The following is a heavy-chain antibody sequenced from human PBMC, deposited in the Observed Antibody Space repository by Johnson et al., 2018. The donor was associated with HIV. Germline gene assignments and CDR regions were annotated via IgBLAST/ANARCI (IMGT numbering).Heavy chain of an antibody. CDR2: IGTEADDYAT. J-gene: IGHJ3*02. CDR1: GFPFSGSA. Sequence: VQLVESGGDLVQPGGSLKLSCAASGFPFSGSAMHWVRQTPGNGLAWVGHIGTEADDYATSYVASVKGRFIVSRDDSENTAYLQMNSLKIEDTAVYYCSSTSCYAFDIWGQGTMVTVSS. D-gene: IGHD2-2*01. CDR3: SSTSCYAFDI. V-gene: IGHV3-73*02.